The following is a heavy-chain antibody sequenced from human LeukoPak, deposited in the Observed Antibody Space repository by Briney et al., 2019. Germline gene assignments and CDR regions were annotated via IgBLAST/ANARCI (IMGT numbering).Heavy chain of an antibody. CDR1: GFTFSSYD. D-gene: IGHD2-21*02. J-gene: IGHJ5*02. CDR3: AKDRDGFDP. V-gene: IGHV3-33*06. CDR2: IWYDGSNK. Sequence: GGSLRLSCAASGFTFSSYDMHWVRQAPDKGLEWVAVIWYDGSNKYYADSVKGRFTISRDNSKNTLYLQMNSLRAEDTAVYYCAKDRDGFDPWGQGTLVTVSS.